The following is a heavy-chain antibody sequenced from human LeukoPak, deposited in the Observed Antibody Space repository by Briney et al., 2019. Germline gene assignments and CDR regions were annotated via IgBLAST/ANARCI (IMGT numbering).Heavy chain of an antibody. J-gene: IGHJ4*02. V-gene: IGHV1-2*02. CDR2: INPNSGGT. D-gene: IGHD2-15*01. CDR3: ASILGYCSGGDCLDY. Sequence: GASVKVSCKASGYTFTGYYMHWVRQAPGQGLEWMGWINPNSGGTNYAEKFQGRVTMPRATSISTAYMELSRLRSDDTAVYYCASILGYCSGGDCLDYWGQGTLVTVSS. CDR1: GYTFTGYY.